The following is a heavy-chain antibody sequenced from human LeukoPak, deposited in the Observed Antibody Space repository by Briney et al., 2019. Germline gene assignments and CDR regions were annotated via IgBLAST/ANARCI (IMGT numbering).Heavy chain of an antibody. Sequence: SVKVSRKASGGTFNSFALSWVRQAPGQGLEWMGGIIPIYPTTDYAQKFQGRVTISADESTGTVSIELSNLRSEDTAVYYCARASFPFLEWTTSIPFDVWGQGTLVIVSS. CDR1: GGTFNSFA. J-gene: IGHJ3*01. CDR2: IIPIYPTT. CDR3: ARASFPFLEWTTSIPFDV. V-gene: IGHV1-69*01. D-gene: IGHD3-3*02.